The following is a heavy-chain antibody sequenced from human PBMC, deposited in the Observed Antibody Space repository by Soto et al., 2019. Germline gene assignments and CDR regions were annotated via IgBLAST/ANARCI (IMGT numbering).Heavy chain of an antibody. CDR1: GGSISSSNW. V-gene: IGHV4-4*02. J-gene: IGHJ6*02. Sequence: QVQLQESGPGLVKPSGTLSLSCAVSGGSISSSNWWSWVRQPPGKGLEWIGEIYHSGSTNYNPSLKSRVTISVDKSKNQFSLKLSSVTAADTAVYYCASRYCISTSCYVGYYGMDVWGQGTTVTVSS. CDR2: IYHSGST. D-gene: IGHD2-2*01. CDR3: ASRYCISTSCYVGYYGMDV.